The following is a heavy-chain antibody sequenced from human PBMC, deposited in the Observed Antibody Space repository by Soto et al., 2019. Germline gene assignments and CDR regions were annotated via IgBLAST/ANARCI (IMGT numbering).Heavy chain of an antibody. CDR1: GGTFSSYA. D-gene: IGHD6-13*01. V-gene: IGHV1-69*06. CDR3: ASRMAAAGFAEYFQH. Sequence: GASVKVSCKASGGTFSSYAISWVRQAPGQGLEWMGGIIPIFGTANYAQKFQGRVTITADKSTSTAYMELSSLRSEDTAVYYCASRMAAAGFAEYFQHWGQGTLVTVSS. CDR2: IIPIFGTA. J-gene: IGHJ1*01.